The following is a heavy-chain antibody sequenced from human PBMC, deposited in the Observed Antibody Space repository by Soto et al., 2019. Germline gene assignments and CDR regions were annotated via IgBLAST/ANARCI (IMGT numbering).Heavy chain of an antibody. V-gene: IGHV3-13*01. CDR1: GFTFSSYD. Sequence: EVQLVESGGGLVQPGGSLRLSCAASGFTFSSYDMHWVRQATGKGLEWVSAIGTAGDTYYPGSVKGQFTISRENAKNSLYLQMNSLRAGDTAVYYCARASYPGYSSSLRHYYYYYYMDVWGKGTTVTVSS. CDR3: ARASYPGYSSSLRHYYYYYYMDV. D-gene: IGHD6-13*01. CDR2: IGTAGDT. J-gene: IGHJ6*03.